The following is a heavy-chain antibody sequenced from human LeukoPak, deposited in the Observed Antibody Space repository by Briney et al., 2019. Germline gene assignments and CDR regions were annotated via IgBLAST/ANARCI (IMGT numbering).Heavy chain of an antibody. Sequence: PSETLSLTCTVSGGSISSSSYYWGWIRQPPGKGLEWIGSIYYSGSTYYNPSLKSRVTISVDTSKNQFSLKLSSVTAADTAVYYCARIITSVGARWALDYWGQGTLVTVSS. V-gene: IGHV4-39*01. D-gene: IGHD1-26*01. CDR1: GGSISSSSYY. CDR3: ARIITSVGARWALDY. J-gene: IGHJ4*02. CDR2: IYYSGST.